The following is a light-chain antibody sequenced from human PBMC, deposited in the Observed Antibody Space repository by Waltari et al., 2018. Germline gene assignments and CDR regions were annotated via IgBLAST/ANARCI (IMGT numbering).Light chain of an antibody. Sequence: DIQMTQSPSSLSASVGDRVTITCRASQTISTYLNWYQQKPGRAPRLLFYAASSLQGGVPSRFSGSGSGTDFTLTVSSLQPEDFATYYCQQSHSAPWTFGQGTKVEIK. CDR1: QTISTY. V-gene: IGKV1-39*01. CDR2: AAS. CDR3: QQSHSAPWT. J-gene: IGKJ1*01.